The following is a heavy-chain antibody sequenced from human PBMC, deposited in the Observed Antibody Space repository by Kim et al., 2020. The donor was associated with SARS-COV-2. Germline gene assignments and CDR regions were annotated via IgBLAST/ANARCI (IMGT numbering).Heavy chain of an antibody. CDR3: TTDRSSTYFDTLTGYFSQYYFDY. CDR2: IKSKTDGGTT. J-gene: IGHJ4*02. D-gene: IGHD3-9*01. CDR1: GFTFSNAW. Sequence: GGSLRLSCAASGFTFSNAWMSWVRQAPGKGLEWVGCIKSKTDGGTTDYAAPVKGIFTISRDDSKNTLYLQMNSLKSEDTAVYYCTTDRSSTYFDTLTGYFSQYYFDYWGQGTLVTVSS. V-gene: IGHV3-15*01.